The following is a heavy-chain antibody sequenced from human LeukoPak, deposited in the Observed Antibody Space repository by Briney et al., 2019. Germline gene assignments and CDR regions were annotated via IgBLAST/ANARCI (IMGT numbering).Heavy chain of an antibody. Sequence: ASVKVSCKTSGGTFSSYALSWVRQAPGEGLDWMGGIIPLFVTANYAEKFQGRLTITADESTNTAYMELSSLTSEDTAVYYCSRVSGTYSGVAFDIWGQGTMVTVST. CDR1: GGTFSSYA. J-gene: IGHJ3*02. CDR3: SRVSGTYSGVAFDI. D-gene: IGHD1-26*01. CDR2: IIPLFVTA. V-gene: IGHV1-69*01.